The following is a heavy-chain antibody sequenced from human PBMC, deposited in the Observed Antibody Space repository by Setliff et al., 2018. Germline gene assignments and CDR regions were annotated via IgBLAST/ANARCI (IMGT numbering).Heavy chain of an antibody. D-gene: IGHD5-12*01. Sequence: SVKVSCKASGGTFSNYDISWVRQAPGQGLEWMGGIIPIFGTTNYAQRFQGRVTITTDESTSTAYMELSSLRSEDTAVYYCARERGDIVTTTSYYYYLDVRGKGTTGTVSS. V-gene: IGHV1-69*05. CDR3: ARERGDIVTTTSYYYYLDV. J-gene: IGHJ6*03. CDR2: IIPIFGTT. CDR1: GGTFSNYD.